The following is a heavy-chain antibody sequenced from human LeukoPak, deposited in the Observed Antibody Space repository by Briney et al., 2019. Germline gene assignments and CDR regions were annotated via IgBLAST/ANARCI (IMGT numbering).Heavy chain of an antibody. D-gene: IGHD3-22*01. CDR3: ARGPYSYDSSGAFDI. CDR1: GDSIGSGDYY. Sequence: SETLSLTCTVSGDSIGSGDYYWSWIRQPAGKGLEWIGRISSSGSTNYNPSLKSRVTISVDTSKNQFSLKLSSVTAADTAVYFCARGPYSYDSSGAFDIWGQGTMVTVSS. J-gene: IGHJ3*02. CDR2: ISSSGST. V-gene: IGHV4-61*02.